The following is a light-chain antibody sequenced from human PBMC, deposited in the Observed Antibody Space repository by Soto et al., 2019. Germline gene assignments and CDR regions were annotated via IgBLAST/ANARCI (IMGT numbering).Light chain of an antibody. Sequence: QSVLTQPASVSGSPGQSIAISCTGTSSDVGAFNYVSWYQQHPGKAPKFMIFDVSSRPSGVSDRFSGSKSGNTASLTISGLQTEDEADYYCASYTTSSRYVFGTGTKVTV. CDR1: SSDVGAFNY. V-gene: IGLV2-14*03. CDR3: ASYTTSSRYV. CDR2: DVS. J-gene: IGLJ1*01.